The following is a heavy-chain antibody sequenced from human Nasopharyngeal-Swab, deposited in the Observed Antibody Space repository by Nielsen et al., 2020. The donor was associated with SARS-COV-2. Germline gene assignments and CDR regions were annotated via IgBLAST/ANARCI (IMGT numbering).Heavy chain of an antibody. J-gene: IGHJ6*02. CDR1: GFSLYTRGMC. Sequence: SGSTLVKPTATLTLTCTFSGFSLYTRGMCVSWIRQPPGKAPEWLARTDWDGDRYYNPSLKTRLTISRNIAKSQVVLTITNMAPMETATYYCTREQPSGDYDYYGMDVWGRGTTVTV. CDR2: TDWDGDR. D-gene: IGHD1-1*01. V-gene: IGHV2-70*11. CDR3: TREQPSGDYDYYGMDV.